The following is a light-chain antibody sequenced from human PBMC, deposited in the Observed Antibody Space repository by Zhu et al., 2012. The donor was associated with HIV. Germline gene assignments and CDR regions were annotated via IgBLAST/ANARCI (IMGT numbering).Light chain of an antibody. J-gene: IGKJ4*01. CDR3: QQYNSNPLT. Sequence: QKPGKAPKLLIYKTSTLQSGVPSRFSGRGSGTKFTLTISSLQPDDLGTYYCQQYNSNPLTFGGGTKVEIK. CDR2: KTS. V-gene: IGKV1-5*03.